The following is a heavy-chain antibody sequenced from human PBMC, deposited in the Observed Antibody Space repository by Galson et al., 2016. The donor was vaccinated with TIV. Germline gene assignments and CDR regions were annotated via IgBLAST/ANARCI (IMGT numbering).Heavy chain of an antibody. J-gene: IGHJ4*02. V-gene: IGHV4-61*02. CDR2: FYSSSNS. CDR3: ARASFGSGTYYHYFDS. Sequence: TLSLTCTVSGASIRGGTYYWSWIRQSAGKGLEWIGRFYSSSNSDYEPSLRRRVTISGDKSKNQVSLTLPSVTAADTAVYYCARASFGSGTYYHYFDSWGPGILVTVSS. D-gene: IGHD3-10*01. CDR1: GASIRGGTYY.